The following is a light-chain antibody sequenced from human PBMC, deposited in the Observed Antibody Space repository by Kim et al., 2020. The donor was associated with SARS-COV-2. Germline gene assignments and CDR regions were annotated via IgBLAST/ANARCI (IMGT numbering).Light chain of an antibody. J-gene: IGKJ2*01. CDR1: QSINSEY. CDR2: RAS. Sequence: PGERATLSCRASQSINSEYLTWYQQRIGQAPRLLMYRASTRATGIPERFSGSGSGTDFTLTITRLEPEDFAVYYCQHYGSSLYTFGQGTKLEI. CDR3: QHYGSSLYT. V-gene: IGKV3-20*01.